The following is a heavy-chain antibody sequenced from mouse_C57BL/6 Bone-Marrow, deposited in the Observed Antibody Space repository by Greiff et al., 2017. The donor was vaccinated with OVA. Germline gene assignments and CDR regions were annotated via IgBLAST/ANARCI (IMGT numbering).Heavy chain of an antibody. CDR3: ARRLRFLYYFDY. CDR1: GYAFSSYW. Sequence: VKLMESGAELVKPGASVKISCKASGYAFSSYWMNWVKQRPGKGLEWIGQIYPGDGDTNYNGKFKGKATLTADKSSSTAYMQLSSLTSEDSAVYFCARRLRFLYYFDYWGQGTTLTVSS. CDR2: IYPGDGDT. J-gene: IGHJ2*01. V-gene: IGHV1-80*01.